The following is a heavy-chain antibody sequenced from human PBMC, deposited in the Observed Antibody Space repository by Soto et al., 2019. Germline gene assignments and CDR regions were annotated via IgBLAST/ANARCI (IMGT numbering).Heavy chain of an antibody. CDR1: GGSISSSSYY. CDR3: ATQQLVPGDLYY. V-gene: IGHV4-39*01. CDR2: IYYSGST. Sequence: PSETLSLTCTVSGGSISSSSYYWGWIRQPPGKGLEWIGSIYYSGSTYYNPSLKSRVTISVDTSKNQFSLKLSSVTAADTAVYYCATQQLVPGDLYYWGQGTLVTVSS. J-gene: IGHJ4*02. D-gene: IGHD6-13*01.